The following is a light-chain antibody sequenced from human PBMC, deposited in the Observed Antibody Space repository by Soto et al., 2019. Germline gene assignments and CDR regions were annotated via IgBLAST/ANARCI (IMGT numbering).Light chain of an antibody. V-gene: IGKV3-20*01. J-gene: IGKJ3*01. Sequence: EIVLTQSPGTLSLSPGERATLSCRASQSVSSTYLAWYQQKPGQAPRPLIDGTSSRATGIPDRFSGSGSGTDFTLAISRLESEDFAVYYCQQYGSSPGFTFGPGTKVVIK. CDR2: GTS. CDR1: QSVSSTY. CDR3: QQYGSSPGFT.